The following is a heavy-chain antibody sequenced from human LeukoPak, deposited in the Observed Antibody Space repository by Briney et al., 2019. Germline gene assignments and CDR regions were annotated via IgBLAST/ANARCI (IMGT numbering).Heavy chain of an antibody. Sequence: PSETLSLTCTVSGGSFSTYYWSWIRQPPGKGLEWIGYLYYSGSTDYNPSLKSRVTMSLDTSKNQFSLNLRSVTAADTAVYYCARAVISFGGGVAKGLDCWGQGTLVTVS. CDR1: GGSFSTYY. D-gene: IGHD3-16*01. V-gene: IGHV4-59*01. CDR3: ARAVISFGGGVAKGLDC. CDR2: LYYSGST. J-gene: IGHJ4*02.